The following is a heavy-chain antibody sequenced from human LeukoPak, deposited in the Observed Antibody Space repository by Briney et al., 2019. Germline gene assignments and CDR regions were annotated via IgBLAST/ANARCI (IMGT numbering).Heavy chain of an antibody. D-gene: IGHD3-3*01. Sequence: GGSLRLSCAASGFTFSSYGMSWVRQAPGKGLEWVANIKQDGSEKYYVDSVKGRFTISRDNAENSLYLQMNSLRAEDTAVYYCARVNYDFWSGYRIPYYYYYYMDVWGKGTTVTVSS. CDR2: IKQDGSEK. CDR3: ARVNYDFWSGYRIPYYYYYYMDV. J-gene: IGHJ6*03. CDR1: GFTFSSYG. V-gene: IGHV3-7*01.